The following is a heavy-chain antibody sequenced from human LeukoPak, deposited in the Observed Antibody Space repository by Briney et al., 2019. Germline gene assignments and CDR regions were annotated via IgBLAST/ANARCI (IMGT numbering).Heavy chain of an antibody. CDR1: GFTFSSYE. D-gene: IGHD3-10*01. CDR3: ARGDLTLLYGSGSYAFDY. J-gene: IGHJ4*02. V-gene: IGHV3-48*03. CDR2: ISGSGSTI. Sequence: GGSLRLSCAASGFTFSSYEMNWVRPAPGKGLEWFSYISGSGSTIYYADSGKGRFTISRDNAKNSMYLQMKSLRAEDTAVYYCARGDLTLLYGSGSYAFDYWGQGPLVTVST.